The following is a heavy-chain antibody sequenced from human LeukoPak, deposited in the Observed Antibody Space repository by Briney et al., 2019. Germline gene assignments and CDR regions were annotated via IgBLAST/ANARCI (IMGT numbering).Heavy chain of an antibody. CDR1: GFTFDDYA. J-gene: IGHJ4*02. V-gene: IGHV3-9*01. Sequence: PGRSLRLSCAASGFTFDDYAMHWVRQAPGKGLEWVSGISWKSGSIGYADSVKGRFTISRDNAKNSLYLQMNSLRAEDTAVYYCTRYYDFWSGYYQMADFDYWGQGTLVTVSS. CDR3: TRYYDFWSGYYQMADFDY. CDR2: ISWKSGSI. D-gene: IGHD3-3*01.